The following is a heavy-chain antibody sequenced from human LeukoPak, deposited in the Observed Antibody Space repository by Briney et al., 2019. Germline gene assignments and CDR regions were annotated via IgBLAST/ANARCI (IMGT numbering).Heavy chain of an antibody. D-gene: IGHD3-22*01. V-gene: IGHV4-39*07. CDR3: ARRDYYDSSGYYLLDAFDI. CDR1: GGSISSSSFY. J-gene: IGHJ3*02. CDR2: IYYSGST. Sequence: SETLSLTCTVSGGSISSSSFYWGWIRQPPGKGLEWIVTIYYSGSTFYNPSLKSRVTVSVDKSKNQFSLKLSSVTAADTAVYYYARRDYYDSSGYYLLDAFDIWGQGTMVTVSS.